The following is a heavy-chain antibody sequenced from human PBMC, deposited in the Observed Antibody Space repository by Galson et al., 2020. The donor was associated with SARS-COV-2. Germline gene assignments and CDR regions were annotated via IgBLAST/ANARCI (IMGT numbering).Heavy chain of an antibody. CDR2: ISFDGGNS. Sequence: GGSLRLSCAASGFSFNTHAMHWVRQAPGKGLEWVAVISFDGGNSFYAASVKGRFTISRDNSENTLYLQLSDLRTDDTAIYYCARDRGSGGAGIWNAMDVWSQGTTVTVSS. D-gene: IGHD2-15*01. J-gene: IGHJ6*02. V-gene: IGHV3-30*04. CDR1: GFSFNTHA. CDR3: ARDRGSGGAGIWNAMDV.